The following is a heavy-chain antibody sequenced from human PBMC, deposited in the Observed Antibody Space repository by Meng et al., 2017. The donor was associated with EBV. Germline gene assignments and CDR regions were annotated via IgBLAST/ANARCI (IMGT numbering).Heavy chain of an antibody. V-gene: IGHV1-2*06. D-gene: IGHD6-19*01. CDR2: INPNSGGT. CDR3: ARVGIAVAGTGDY. Sequence: QWHLVQAGAEVKKPGASVKVSCKASGYTFTGYYMHWVRQAPGQGREWMGRINPNSGGTNYAQKFQGRVTMTRDTSISTAYMELSRLRSDDTAVYYCARVGIAVAGTGDYWGQGTLVTVSS. J-gene: IGHJ4*02. CDR1: GYTFTGYY.